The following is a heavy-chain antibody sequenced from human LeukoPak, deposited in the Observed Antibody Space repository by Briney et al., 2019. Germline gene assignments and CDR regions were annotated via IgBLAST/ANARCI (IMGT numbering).Heavy chain of an antibody. CDR1: GFTFSDHY. Sequence: PGGSLRLSCAASGFTFSDHYMDWVRQAPGKGLEWVSYISESSNTIYYADSVKGRFTISRDNAKKSLYLQMNSLRVEDTAVYYCARRDGDYWGQGTLVTVSS. D-gene: IGHD5-24*01. V-gene: IGHV3-11*01. J-gene: IGHJ4*02. CDR2: ISESSNTI. CDR3: ARRDGDY.